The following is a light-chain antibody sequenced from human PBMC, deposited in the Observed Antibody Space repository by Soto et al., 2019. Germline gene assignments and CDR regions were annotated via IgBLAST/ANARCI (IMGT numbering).Light chain of an antibody. CDR1: QSVSRN. CDR3: QQYDNWPPIT. Sequence: EIVMTQSPATLSVSAGESATLSCRASQSVSRNLAWYQQKPGQAPRLLIYGASTRATGIPARFSGSGSGTEFTFTISSLQSEDFAVYYCQQYDNWPPITFGQGTRLEIK. J-gene: IGKJ5*01. V-gene: IGKV3-15*01. CDR2: GAS.